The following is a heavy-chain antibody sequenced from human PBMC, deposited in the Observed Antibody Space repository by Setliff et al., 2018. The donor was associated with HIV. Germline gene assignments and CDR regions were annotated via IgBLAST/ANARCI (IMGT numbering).Heavy chain of an antibody. V-gene: IGHV4-4*07. J-gene: IGHJ5*02. D-gene: IGHD2-15*01. CDR3: ARAPCAGGTCYAWFDP. Sequence: SETLSLTCTVSGGSISTYYLTWIRQPAGKGLEWIGRIFASGSTNYNPSLKSRVTMSVDMSTNRFSLRLSSVTAADTAVYYCARAPCAGGTCYAWFDPWGQGTLVTVSS. CDR1: GGSISTYY. CDR2: IFASGST.